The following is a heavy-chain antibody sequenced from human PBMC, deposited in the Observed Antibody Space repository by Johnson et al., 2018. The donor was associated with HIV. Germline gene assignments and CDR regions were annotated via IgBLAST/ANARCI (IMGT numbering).Heavy chain of an antibody. Sequence: VYLVESGGGLIQAGGSLRLSCAASGFIVSNNYMSWVRQAPGKGMEWVSVIHSGGSTYYADSVKGRFTISRDNSKNTLFLQMNSLRPKDTAVYFCARVSLAYSYGYDAFDIWGRGTMVTVSS. D-gene: IGHD5-18*01. CDR3: ARVSLAYSYGYDAFDI. V-gene: IGHV3-66*03. J-gene: IGHJ3*02. CDR2: IHSGGST. CDR1: GFIVSNNY.